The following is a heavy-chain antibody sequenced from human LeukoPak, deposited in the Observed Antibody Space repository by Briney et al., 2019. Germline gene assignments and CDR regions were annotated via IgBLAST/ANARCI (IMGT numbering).Heavy chain of an antibody. V-gene: IGHV5-51*01. D-gene: IGHD6-19*01. J-gene: IGHJ4*02. Sequence: GESPKTSRKGSGYSFSNYWIGWVRQMPGKGLGWMGIIYPGNSDNRYSPSFQGQVTISADKSISTAYLQWSSLKASDTAMYYCARPGSSGVADYFDYWGQGSLVTVSS. CDR1: GYSFSNYW. CDR3: ARPGSSGVADYFDY. CDR2: IYPGNSDN.